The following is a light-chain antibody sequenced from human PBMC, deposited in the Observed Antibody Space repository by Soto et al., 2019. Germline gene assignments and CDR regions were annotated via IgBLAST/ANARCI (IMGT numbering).Light chain of an antibody. CDR3: QVWDSSSDLV. CDR1: NIGSKS. Sequence: SYELTQPPSMSVAPGKTARITCGGNNIGSKSVHWYQQKPGQAPVLVIYYDSDRPSGIPERFSGSNSGNTATLTISRVEAGDEADYYCQVWDSSSDLVFGGGTKLTVL. J-gene: IGLJ3*02. CDR2: YDS. V-gene: IGLV3-21*04.